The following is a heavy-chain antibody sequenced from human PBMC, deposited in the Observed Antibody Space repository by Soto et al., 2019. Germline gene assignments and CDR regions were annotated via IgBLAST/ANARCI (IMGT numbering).Heavy chain of an antibody. V-gene: IGHV1-24*01. D-gene: IGHD3-10*01. J-gene: IGHJ4*02. Sequence: ASVKVSCKVSGYTLTELSMHWVRQAPGKGLEWMGGFDPEDGETIYARKFQGRVTMTEDTSTDTAYMELSSLRSEDTAVYYCATDYGSGSYYYFDYWGQGTLVTVSS. CDR3: ATDYGSGSYYYFDY. CDR2: FDPEDGET. CDR1: GYTLTELS.